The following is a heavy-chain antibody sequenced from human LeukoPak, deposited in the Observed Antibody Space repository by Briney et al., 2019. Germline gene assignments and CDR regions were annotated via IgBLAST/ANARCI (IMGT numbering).Heavy chain of an antibody. Sequence: GASAKVSCKASGGTFSSYTISWVRQAPGQGLEWMGRIIPILGIANYAQKFQGRVTITADKSTSTAYMELSSLRSEDTAVYYCARSNIFGVVIIGGLDYWGQGTLVTVSS. CDR2: IIPILGIA. D-gene: IGHD3-3*02. V-gene: IGHV1-69*02. CDR1: GGTFSSYT. J-gene: IGHJ4*02. CDR3: ARSNIFGVVIIGGLDY.